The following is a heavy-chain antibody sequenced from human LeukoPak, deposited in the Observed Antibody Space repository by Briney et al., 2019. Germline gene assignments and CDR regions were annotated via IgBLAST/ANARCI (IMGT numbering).Heavy chain of an antibody. CDR2: INHSGST. D-gene: IGHD6-6*01. CDR3: ARGIAARFRYGMDV. CDR1: GGSFSGYY. J-gene: IGHJ6*02. V-gene: IGHV4-34*01. Sequence: SETLSLTCAVYGGSFSGYYWSWIRQPPGKGLEWIGEINHSGSTNYNPSLKSRVTISVDTSKNQFSLKLSSVTAADTAVYYCARGIAARFRYGMDVWGQGTTVTVSS.